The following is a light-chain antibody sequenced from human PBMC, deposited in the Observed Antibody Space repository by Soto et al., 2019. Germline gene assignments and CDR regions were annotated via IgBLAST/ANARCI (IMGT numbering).Light chain of an antibody. CDR1: SSDVGIYNR. CDR3: SSYTSSTTV. Sequence: QSALTQPPSVSGSPGQSVTISCTGTSSDVGIYNRVSWYQQPPGTAPKLIIYEVSNRPSGVPDRFSGSKSVNTASLTISGLQAEDEADYYCSSYTSSTTVFGGGTKLTVL. J-gene: IGLJ3*02. V-gene: IGLV2-18*02. CDR2: EVS.